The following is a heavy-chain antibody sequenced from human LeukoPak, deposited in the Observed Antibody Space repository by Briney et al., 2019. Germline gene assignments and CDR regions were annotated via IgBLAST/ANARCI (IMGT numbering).Heavy chain of an antibody. Sequence: SETLSLTCVVSGYSISSGYHWGWIRQPPGKGLEWIGVVYRSGTTYYDPSLKSRVTISVDTSKNQISLKVRSVTATDTAIYYCARENWIFDYWGQEILVTVSS. D-gene: IGHD1-1*01. CDR3: ARENWIFDY. CDR2: VYRSGTT. CDR1: GYSISSGYH. J-gene: IGHJ4*02. V-gene: IGHV4-38-2*02.